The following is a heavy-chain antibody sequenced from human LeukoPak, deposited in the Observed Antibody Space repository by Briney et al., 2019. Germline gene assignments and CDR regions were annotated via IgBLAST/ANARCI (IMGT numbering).Heavy chain of an antibody. Sequence: SQTLSLTCTVSGASISSGGYHWSWIRQHPGKGLEWIGYIYYSGSTYYNPSLKSRVTISIDTSKNQFSLKLSSVTAADTAVYYCAVLTTVPGIFDYGGQGTLVTVSS. V-gene: IGHV4-31*03. CDR3: AVLTTVPGIFDY. CDR2: IYYSGST. J-gene: IGHJ4*02. CDR1: GASISSGGYH. D-gene: IGHD4-17*01.